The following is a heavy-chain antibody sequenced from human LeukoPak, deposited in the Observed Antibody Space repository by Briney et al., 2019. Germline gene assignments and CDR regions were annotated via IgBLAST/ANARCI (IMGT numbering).Heavy chain of an antibody. CDR1: GGSFSGYY. V-gene: IGHV4-34*01. CDR2: INHSGST. Sequence: SETLSLTCAVYGGSFSGYYWSWIRQPPGKGLEWIGEINHSGSTNYNPSLKSRVTISVDTSKNQFSLKLSSVTAEDTAVYYCARRGYYFDYWGQGTLVTVSS. D-gene: IGHD3-10*01. CDR3: ARRGYYFDY. J-gene: IGHJ4*02.